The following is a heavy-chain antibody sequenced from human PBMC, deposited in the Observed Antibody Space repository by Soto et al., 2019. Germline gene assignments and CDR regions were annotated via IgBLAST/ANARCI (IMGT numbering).Heavy chain of an antibody. CDR3: ARDAGNSGYGADC. V-gene: IGHV3-48*01. Sequence: EVQLVEAGGGLVQPGGSLRLSCGASGFSFSAYSMNWVRQAPGKGLEWVSHITFSTSTIYYADSVKGRFIMSRDSAKNSLFLQMNSLRVEGTAVYYCARDAGNSGYGADCWGQGTLVTVSS. J-gene: IGHJ4*02. CDR2: ITFSTSTI. D-gene: IGHD5-12*01. CDR1: GFSFSAYS.